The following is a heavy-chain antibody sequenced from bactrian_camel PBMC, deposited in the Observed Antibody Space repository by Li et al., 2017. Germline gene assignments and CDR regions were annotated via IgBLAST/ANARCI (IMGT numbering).Heavy chain of an antibody. CDR2: ITSLPSLFRAA. J-gene: IGHJ6*01. Sequence: HVQLVESGGGLVQPGESLRLSCLASGITFSRHDMSWVRQAPGKEVEWVAGITSLPSLFRAASYADSVKGRFTVSRDNAESTLYLQLNSLKPEDTAMYYCAARGPYCYTKLSVRDFTYWGQGTQVTVS. V-gene: IGHV3S6*01. CDR1: GITFSRHD. D-gene: IGHD2*01. CDR3: AARGPYCYTKLSVRDFTY.